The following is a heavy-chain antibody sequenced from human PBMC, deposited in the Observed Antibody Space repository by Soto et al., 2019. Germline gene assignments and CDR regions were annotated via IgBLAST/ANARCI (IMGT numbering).Heavy chain of an antibody. CDR2: IYSSGST. Sequence: PGGSLRLSCAASGFTVSSNYMSWVRQAPGKGLEWVSIIYSSGSTYYADSVKGRFTISRDNSKNTLYLQMNSLRAEDTAVYYCARGGGDYDIFGVGYYGMDVWGQGTTVTVSS. V-gene: IGHV3-53*01. D-gene: IGHD3-9*01. CDR1: GFTVSSNY. CDR3: ARGGGDYDIFGVGYYGMDV. J-gene: IGHJ6*02.